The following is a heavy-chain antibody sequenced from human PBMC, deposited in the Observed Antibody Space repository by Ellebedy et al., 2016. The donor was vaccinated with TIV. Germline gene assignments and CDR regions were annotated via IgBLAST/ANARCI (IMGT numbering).Heavy chain of an antibody. D-gene: IGHD7-27*01. J-gene: IGHJ4*02. CDR3: ARDQPLGSENFDY. CDR1: GFTFSSYW. Sequence: GESLKISCAASGFTFSSYWMHWVRQATGKGLVWVSRINSDGSSTSYADSVKGRFTISRDNAKNTLYLQMNSLRAEDTAVYYCARDQPLGSENFDYWGQGTLVTVSS. V-gene: IGHV3-74*01. CDR2: INSDGSST.